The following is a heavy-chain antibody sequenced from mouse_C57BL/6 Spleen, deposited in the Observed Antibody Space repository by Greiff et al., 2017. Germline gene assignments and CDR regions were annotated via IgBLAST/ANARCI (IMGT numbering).Heavy chain of an antibody. Sequence: EVKLQQSGPELVKPGASVKISCKASGYTFTDYYMNWVKQSHGKSLEWIGDINPNNGGTSYNQKFKGKATLTVDKSSSTAYMELRSLTSEDSAVYYCARWWYGYDVWGQGTLVTVSA. V-gene: IGHV1-26*01. CDR1: GYTFTDYY. J-gene: IGHJ3*02. CDR2: INPNNGGT. CDR3: ARWWYGYDV. D-gene: IGHD2-2*01.